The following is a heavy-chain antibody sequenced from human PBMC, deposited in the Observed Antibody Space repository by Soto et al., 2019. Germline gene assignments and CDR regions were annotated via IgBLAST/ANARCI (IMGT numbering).Heavy chain of an antibody. Sequence: HPGGSLRLSCAPSGFAFSRYGMHWVRQAPGKGLEWVALIWSHGNQKVYADSVKGRFTISRDNSKNTLYLQMDSLRAEDTAVYYCARDDDYEGSAIDLWGQGTLVTVSS. D-gene: IGHD4-17*01. CDR3: ARDDDYEGSAIDL. V-gene: IGHV3-33*01. CDR2: IWSHGNQK. CDR1: GFAFSRYG. J-gene: IGHJ5*02.